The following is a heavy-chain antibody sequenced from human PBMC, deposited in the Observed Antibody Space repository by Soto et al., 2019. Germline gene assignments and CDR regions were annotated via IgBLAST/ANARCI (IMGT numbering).Heavy chain of an antibody. V-gene: IGHV1-46*01. J-gene: IGHJ4*02. Sequence: QVQLVQSGAEVKKPGASMKVSCKASGYAFTSYHIHWVRQAPGQGLEWMGIINPSVGSTGYAQKFQGRLTMTRDTSTTTVYMELSSLRSEDTAVYYCAREETTRISGTLKPFDSWGQGTLVTVSS. CDR1: GYAFTSYH. CDR3: AREETTRISGTLKPFDS. D-gene: IGHD1-7*01. CDR2: INPSVGST.